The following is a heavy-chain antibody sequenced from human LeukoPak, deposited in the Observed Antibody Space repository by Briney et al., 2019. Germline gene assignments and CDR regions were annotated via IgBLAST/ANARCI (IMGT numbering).Heavy chain of an antibody. J-gene: IGHJ4*02. CDR1: GFTVSSNY. Sequence: GGSLRLSCAASGFTVSSNYMSWVRQAPGKGLEWVSVLYSDGSTYFADPVKGRFTTSRDNSKNTVYLQMNSLRAEDTAVYYCARRVTDSSGWLFDYWGQGALVTVSS. CDR2: LYSDGST. V-gene: IGHV3-53*01. CDR3: ARRVTDSSGWLFDY. D-gene: IGHD6-25*01.